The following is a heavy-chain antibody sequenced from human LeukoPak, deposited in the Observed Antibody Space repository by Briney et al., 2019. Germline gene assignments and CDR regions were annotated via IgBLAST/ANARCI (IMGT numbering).Heavy chain of an antibody. Sequence: SETLSVTCTVSGGSFSTYYWSWIRQPSGKGLEWIGYIYYSGSTDYNPSLKSRVTMSLDTSKNQFSLNLNSVTAADTAVYYCARAVITFGAAVAKGFDCWGQGTLVTVSS. CDR1: GGSFSTYY. CDR2: IYYSGST. D-gene: IGHD3-16*01. J-gene: IGHJ4*02. V-gene: IGHV4-59*01. CDR3: ARAVITFGAAVAKGFDC.